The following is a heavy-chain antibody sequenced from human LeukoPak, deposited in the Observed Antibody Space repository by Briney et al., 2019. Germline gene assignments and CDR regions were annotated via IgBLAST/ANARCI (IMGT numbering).Heavy chain of an antibody. V-gene: IGHV3-11*04. CDR2: ISSSGSTI. CDR3: ARGRYCSSTSCYMKDY. Sequence: PGGSLRLSCAASGFTFSDYYMSWIRPAPGKGLGGVSYISSSGSTIYYADSVKGRFTISRDNAKNSLYLQMNSLRAEDTAVYYCARGRYCSSTSCYMKDYWGQGTLVTVSS. CDR1: GFTFSDYY. J-gene: IGHJ4*02. D-gene: IGHD2-2*02.